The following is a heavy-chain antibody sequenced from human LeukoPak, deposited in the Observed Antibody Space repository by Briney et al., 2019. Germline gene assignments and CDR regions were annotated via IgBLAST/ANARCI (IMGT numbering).Heavy chain of an antibody. Sequence: TGGSLRLSCSASGFTFSSYAMHWVRQAPGKGLEWVSYISGSGIKHYADSVKGRFTISRDNAKNSLYLQMNSLRVEDTAIYYCATYNYGLDAFDIWGRGTMVTVSS. CDR1: GFTFSSYA. CDR3: ATYNYGLDAFDI. V-gene: IGHV3-48*03. J-gene: IGHJ3*02. D-gene: IGHD5-18*01. CDR2: ISGSGIK.